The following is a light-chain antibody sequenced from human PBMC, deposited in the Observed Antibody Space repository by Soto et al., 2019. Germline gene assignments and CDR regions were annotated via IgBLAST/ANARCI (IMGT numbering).Light chain of an antibody. CDR1: QSVSSS. Sequence: EIVLIQSPATLSLSPGERATLSCRASQSVSSSLAWYQQNPGQAPRLLIFDASNRATGIPVRFSGSGSGTDFTLTITRLEPEDFAVYYCHQYGTSDMDTFGQGTKVEIK. CDR3: HQYGTSDMDT. V-gene: IGKV3-20*01. J-gene: IGKJ2*01. CDR2: DAS.